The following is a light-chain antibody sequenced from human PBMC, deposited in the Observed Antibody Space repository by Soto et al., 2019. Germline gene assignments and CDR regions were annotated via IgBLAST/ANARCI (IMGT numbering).Light chain of an antibody. Sequence: EIVMTQSPVTLSVSPGERATLSCRASQSVSTNLAWYQQKPGQAPRLLIYGASTRATDIPARFSGSGSGTDFTLTISRLEPEDFAVYYCQQYGSSPPWTFGQGTKVEIK. CDR1: QSVSTN. CDR2: GAS. J-gene: IGKJ1*01. CDR3: QQYGSSPPWT. V-gene: IGKV3-20*01.